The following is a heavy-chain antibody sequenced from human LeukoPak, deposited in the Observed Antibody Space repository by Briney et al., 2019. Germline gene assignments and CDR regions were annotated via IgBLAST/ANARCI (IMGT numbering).Heavy chain of an antibody. CDR2: IKQDGSEK. V-gene: IGHV3-7*01. CDR1: GFTFSSYW. D-gene: IGHD1-14*01. Sequence: GGSLRLSCAASGFTFSSYWMSWVRQAPGKGLEWVANIKQDGSEKYYVDSVKGRFTISRDNAKNSLYLQMNSLRAEDTAVYYCARDNPRSYYYYVDVWGKGTTVTVSS. CDR3: ARDNPRSYYYYVDV. J-gene: IGHJ6*03.